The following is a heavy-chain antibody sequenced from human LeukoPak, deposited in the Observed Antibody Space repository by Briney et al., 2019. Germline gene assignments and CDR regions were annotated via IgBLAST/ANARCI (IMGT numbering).Heavy chain of an antibody. CDR3: ARGPIAAAGNDY. CDR2: MNPNSGNT. D-gene: IGHD6-13*01. V-gene: IGHV1-8*01. Sequence: ASVKVSCKASGYTFTSYDINWVRQATGQGLEWMGWMNPNSGNTGYAQKFQGRVTMTRNTSISTAYMELSSLRSEDTAVYYCARGPIAAAGNDYWGQGTLVTASS. CDR1: GYTFTSYD. J-gene: IGHJ4*02.